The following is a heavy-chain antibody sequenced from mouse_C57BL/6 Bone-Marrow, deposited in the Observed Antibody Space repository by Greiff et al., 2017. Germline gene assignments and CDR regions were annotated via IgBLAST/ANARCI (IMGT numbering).Heavy chain of an antibody. D-gene: IGHD2-3*01. V-gene: IGHV1-59*01. CDR3: ASTGDGYFY. J-gene: IGHJ2*01. CDR1: GYTFTSYW. Sequence: VKLQQPGAELVRPGTSVKLSCKASGYTFTSYWMHWVKQRPGQGLEWIGVIDPSDSYTNYNQKFKGKATLTVDTSSSTAYMQLSSLTSEDSAVYYCASTGDGYFYWGQGTTLTVSS. CDR2: IDPSDSYT.